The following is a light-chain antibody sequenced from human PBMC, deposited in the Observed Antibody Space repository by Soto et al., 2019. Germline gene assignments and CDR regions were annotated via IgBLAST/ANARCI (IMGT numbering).Light chain of an antibody. CDR3: LQHNSFPRT. CDR1: QGISID. J-gene: IGKJ1*01. V-gene: IGKV1-17*02. Sequence: DIQMTKSPSSLSASVGDRATITCRASQGISIDLGWIQQRPGKAPKRLIYGASSLQSGVPSRFSGSGYGTDFTLTISNLQPEDVATYYCLQHNSFPRTFGQGTKVEIK. CDR2: GAS.